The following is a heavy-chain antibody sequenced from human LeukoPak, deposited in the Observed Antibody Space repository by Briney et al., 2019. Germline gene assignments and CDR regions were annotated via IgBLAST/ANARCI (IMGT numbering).Heavy chain of an antibody. CDR1: SGSIRSGDYY. CDR2: IYYSGST. V-gene: IGHV4-30-4*08. J-gene: IGHJ4*02. CDR3: ASEGTATGGFDY. Sequence: SQTLSLTCTVSSGSIRSGDYYWSWIRQPPGKGLEWIGYIYYSGSTYYNPSLKSRVTISVDTSKNQFSLKLSSVTAADTAVYYCASEGTATGGFDYWGQGTLVTVSS. D-gene: IGHD1-26*01.